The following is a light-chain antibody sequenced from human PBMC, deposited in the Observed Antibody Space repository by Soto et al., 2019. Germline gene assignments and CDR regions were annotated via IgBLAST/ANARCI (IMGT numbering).Light chain of an antibody. CDR2: GNS. V-gene: IGLV1-40*01. Sequence: VLTQPPSVSGAPGQRVTISCTGSSSNIGAGYDVHWYQQLPGTAPKLLIYGNSNRPSGVPDRFSGSKSGTSASLAITGLQAEDEADYYCQSYDSSLSGYVFGTGTKVTVL. CDR3: QSYDSSLSGYV. CDR1: SSNIGAGYD. J-gene: IGLJ1*01.